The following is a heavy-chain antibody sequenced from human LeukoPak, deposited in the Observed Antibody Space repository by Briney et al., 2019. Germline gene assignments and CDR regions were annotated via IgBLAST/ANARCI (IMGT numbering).Heavy chain of an antibody. V-gene: IGHV4-31*03. D-gene: IGHD5-24*01. J-gene: IGHJ4*02. CDR3: VGSRDGYNLRTDY. CDR2: IYYSGGT. CDR1: GGSISSGGYY. Sequence: PSETLSLTCTVSGGSISSGGYYWSWIRQHPGKGPEWIGYIYYSGGTYYNPSLKSRVTISVDTSKNQFSLKLSSVTAADTAVYYCVGSRDGYNLRTDYWGQGTLVTVSS.